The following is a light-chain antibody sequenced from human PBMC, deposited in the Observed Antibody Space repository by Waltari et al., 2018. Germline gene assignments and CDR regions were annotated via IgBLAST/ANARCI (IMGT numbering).Light chain of an antibody. CDR2: NAY. V-gene: IGKV3-20*01. CDR1: QSVSSTSS. CDR3: QHYDSSPPRYT. Sequence: EIVLTQSPGTLPLSPGERATLSCRASQSVSSTSSLAWYQQKVGQAPSLLIFNAYTRAAGIPDRFSGGGSGTDFTLTISKLEPEDFAVYYCQHYDSSPPRYTFGQGTKLEIK. J-gene: IGKJ2*01.